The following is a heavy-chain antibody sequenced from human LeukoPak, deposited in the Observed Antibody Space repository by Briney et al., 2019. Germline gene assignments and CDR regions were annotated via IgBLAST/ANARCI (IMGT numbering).Heavy chain of an antibody. Sequence: GGSLRLSCAACGFTFSSYGMHWVRQAPGKGLEWVAFIRDDGSNKYYADSVKGRFTISRENSKNTLYLQMNSLRAEDTAVYYCAKDLGNWNSEYYFDYWGQGTLVTVSS. V-gene: IGHV3-30*02. CDR3: AKDLGNWNSEYYFDY. D-gene: IGHD1-7*01. CDR1: GFTFSSYG. J-gene: IGHJ4*02. CDR2: IRDDGSNK.